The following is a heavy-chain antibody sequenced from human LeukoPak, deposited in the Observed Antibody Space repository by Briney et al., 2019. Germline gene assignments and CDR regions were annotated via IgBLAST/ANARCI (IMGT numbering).Heavy chain of an antibody. CDR2: TYYRSKWYN. Sequence: QTLSLTCAISGDSVSSNSAAWNWIRQSPSRGLEWLGRTYYRSKWYNDYAVSVKSRITINPDTSKNQFSLQLNSVTPEDTAVYYCAREHYYDSSGYYHLWFDPWGQGTLVTVSS. J-gene: IGHJ5*02. V-gene: IGHV6-1*01. CDR1: GDSVSSNSAA. CDR3: AREHYYDSSGYYHLWFDP. D-gene: IGHD3-22*01.